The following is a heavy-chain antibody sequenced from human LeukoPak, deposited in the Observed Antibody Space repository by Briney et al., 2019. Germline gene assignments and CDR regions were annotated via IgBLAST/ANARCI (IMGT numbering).Heavy chain of an antibody. D-gene: IGHD3-16*02. CDR2: INHSGSA. V-gene: IGHV4-34*01. J-gene: IGHJ4*02. CDR3: ARGRVDYVWGSYRVFDY. CDR1: GGSFSGYY. Sequence: SETLSLTCAVYGGSFSGYYWSWIRQPPGKGLEWIGEINHSGSANYNPSLKSRVTISVDTSKNQFSLKLSSVTAADTAVYYCARGRVDYVWGSYRVFDYWGQGTLVTVSS.